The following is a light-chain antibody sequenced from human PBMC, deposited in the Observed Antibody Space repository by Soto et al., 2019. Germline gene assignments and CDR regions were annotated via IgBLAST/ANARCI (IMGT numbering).Light chain of an antibody. CDR3: CSSGGSTTSV. CDR1: SSNVGGYKL. CDR2: EFN. J-gene: IGLJ1*01. Sequence: QCVLTQPASVSGSPGHSITISCTGTSSNVGGYKLVSWCQQHSCKAPELMIFEFNKRLSEVSNRFSCCKSGNAASLPISGLKVEDQADYYCCSSGGSTTSVFGTGTKVTGL. V-gene: IGLV2-23*02.